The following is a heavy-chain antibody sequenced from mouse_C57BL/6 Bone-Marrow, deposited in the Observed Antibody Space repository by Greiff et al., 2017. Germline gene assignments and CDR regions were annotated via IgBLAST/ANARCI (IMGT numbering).Heavy chain of an antibody. CDR1: GFSLTSYG. J-gene: IGHJ3*01. V-gene: IGHV2-2*01. D-gene: IGHD4-1*01. Sequence: QVQLQQSGPGLVQPSQSLSITCTVSGFSLTSYGVHWVRQSPGKGLEWLGVIWSGGSTDYNAAFISRLSISKDNSKSQVFFKMNSLQADDTAIYYCARNWDGRAWFAYWGQGTLVTVSA. CDR2: IWSGGST. CDR3: ARNWDGRAWFAY.